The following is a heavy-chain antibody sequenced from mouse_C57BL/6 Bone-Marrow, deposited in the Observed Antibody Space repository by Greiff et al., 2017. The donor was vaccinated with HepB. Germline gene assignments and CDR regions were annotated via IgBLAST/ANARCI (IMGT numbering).Heavy chain of an antibody. CDR3: ERDSSDYFDY. Sequence: QVQLQQPGAELVKPGASVKLSCKASGYTFTSYWMHWVKQRPGQGLEWIGAIDPTDSYTNYNHKFKGKARLTVDKSSSTAYMQLSSLTSGDSAVYCCERDSSDYFDYWGQGTTLTVSS. D-gene: IGHD1-1*01. J-gene: IGHJ2*01. CDR2: IDPTDSYT. CDR1: GYTFTSYW. V-gene: IGHV1-69*02.